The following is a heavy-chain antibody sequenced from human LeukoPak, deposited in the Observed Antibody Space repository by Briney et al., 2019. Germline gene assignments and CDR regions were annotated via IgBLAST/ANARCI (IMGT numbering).Heavy chain of an antibody. Sequence: ASVKVSCKASGYTFTTYGISWVRQAPGQGPDWMGWISGNNGNTHYAQKFQGRVTMTTDTSTTTAYMELGNLRSDDTAVYYCARAGGSGWYSGAYFDYWGQGTLVTVSS. CDR1: GYTFTTYG. J-gene: IGHJ4*02. D-gene: IGHD6-19*01. CDR3: ARAGGSGWYSGAYFDY. CDR2: ISGNNGNT. V-gene: IGHV1-18*01.